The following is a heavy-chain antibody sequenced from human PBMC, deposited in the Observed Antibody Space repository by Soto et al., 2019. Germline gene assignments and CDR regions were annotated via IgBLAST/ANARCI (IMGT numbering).Heavy chain of an antibody. CDR2: INHSGST. D-gene: IGHD2-8*02. J-gene: IGHJ4*02. CDR3: ARDKSTGLFDY. CDR1: GWTFRGYY. Sequence: SETQSLTCAVYGWTFRGYYWSWIRQPPGKGLEWIGEINHSGSTNYNPSLKSRVTISVDTSKNQFSLTLTSVTAADTAVYYCARDKSTGLFDYWGQGTLVTVSS. V-gene: IGHV4-34*01.